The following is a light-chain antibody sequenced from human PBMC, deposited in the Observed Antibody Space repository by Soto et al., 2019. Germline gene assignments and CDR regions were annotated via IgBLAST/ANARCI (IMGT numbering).Light chain of an antibody. CDR1: QSISSY. V-gene: IGKV1-39*01. J-gene: IGKJ1*01. CDR3: QQSYSTPT. Sequence: DIQMTQSPSSLSASVGDRVTITFRASQSISSYLNLYQQKPGKAPKLLIYAASSLQSGVPSRFSGSGSGTDFTLTISSLQPEDFATYYCQQSYSTPTFGQGTKVDIK. CDR2: AAS.